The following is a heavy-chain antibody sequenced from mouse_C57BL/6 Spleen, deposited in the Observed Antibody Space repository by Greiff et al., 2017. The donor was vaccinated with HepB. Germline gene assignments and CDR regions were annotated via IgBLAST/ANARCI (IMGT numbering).Heavy chain of an antibody. CDR1: GYTFTDYY. D-gene: IGHD2-2*01. CDR2: INPNNGGT. V-gene: IGHV1-26*01. J-gene: IGHJ2*01. CDR3: ARTHYGYDGGDFDY. Sequence: VQLQQSGPELVKPGASVKISCKASGYTFTDYYMNWVKQSHGKSLEWIGDINPNNGGTSYNQKFKGKATLTVDKSSSTAYMELRSLTSEDSAVYYCARTHYGYDGGDFDYWGQGTTLTVSS.